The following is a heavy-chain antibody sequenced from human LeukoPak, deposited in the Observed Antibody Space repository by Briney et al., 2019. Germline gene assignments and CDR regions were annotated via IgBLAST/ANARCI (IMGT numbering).Heavy chain of an antibody. D-gene: IGHD4-17*01. CDR3: ARDRYGDENY. CDR1: GFIFSRYE. V-gene: IGHV3-48*03. J-gene: IGHJ4*02. Sequence: GGSLRLSCAAYGFIFSRYEMNWVRQAPGKGLEWVSYISSSGSTIYYADSVKGRFTISRDNAKKSLYLQMNSLRAEDTAVYYCARDRYGDENYWGQGTLVTVSS. CDR2: ISSSGSTI.